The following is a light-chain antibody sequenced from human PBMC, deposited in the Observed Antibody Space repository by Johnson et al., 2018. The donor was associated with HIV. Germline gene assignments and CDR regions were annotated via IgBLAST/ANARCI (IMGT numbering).Light chain of an antibody. CDR3: GTWDTSLSVYV. CDR2: DNN. Sequence: QSVLTQPPSVSAAPGQKVTISCSGSSSNIGNNYVSWYQQLPGTAPKLLIYDNNKRPSGIPDRFSGSKSGTSATLATTGLKTGDEADYYCGTWDTSLSVYVFGTGTKVTVL. CDR1: SSNIGNNY. V-gene: IGLV1-51*01. J-gene: IGLJ1*01.